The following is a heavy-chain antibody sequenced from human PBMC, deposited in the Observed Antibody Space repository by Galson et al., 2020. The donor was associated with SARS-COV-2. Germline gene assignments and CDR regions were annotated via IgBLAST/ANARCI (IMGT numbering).Heavy chain of an antibody. CDR2: SYYSGST. CDR1: GGTISSHY. Sequence: SETLSLTCTVSGGTISSHYRSWIRQTPGKGLEYIGYSYYSGSTNYNPSLKSRVTMSVDTTKNQFSLNLRSVTAADTSVYYCARVLRDIGYYLSYFDNWGHGPLLTVSS. V-gene: IGHV4-59*11. J-gene: IGHJ4*01. CDR3: ARVLRDIGYYLSYFDN. D-gene: IGHD2-15*01.